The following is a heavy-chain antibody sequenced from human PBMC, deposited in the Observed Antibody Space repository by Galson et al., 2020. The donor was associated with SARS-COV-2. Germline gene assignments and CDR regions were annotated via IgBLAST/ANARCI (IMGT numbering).Heavy chain of an antibody. J-gene: IGHJ4*02. CDR1: GYSISSGYY. Sequence: SETLSLTCAVSGYSISSGYYWGWIRQPPGKGLAWIGSISHSGSTYYNPSLKSRVTLSVDTSKNQFSLKLSSVTAADTAVYYCASRAPYGSGSYYNDPFDYWGQGTLVTVSS. CDR3: ASRAPYGSGSYYNDPFDY. D-gene: IGHD3-10*01. CDR2: ISHSGST. V-gene: IGHV4-38-2*01.